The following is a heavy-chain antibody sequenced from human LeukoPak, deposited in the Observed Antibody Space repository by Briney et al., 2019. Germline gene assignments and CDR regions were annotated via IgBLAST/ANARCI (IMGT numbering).Heavy chain of an antibody. Sequence: ASVKVSCKVSGYTLTELSMHWVRQAPGKGLEWMGGFDPEDGETIYAQKFQGRVTMTEDTSTDTAYMELSSLRSEDTAVYYCATALPHYDFWSGFNWFDPWGQGTLVTVSS. CDR3: ATALPHYDFWSGFNWFDP. J-gene: IGHJ5*02. CDR2: FDPEDGET. V-gene: IGHV1-24*01. D-gene: IGHD3-3*01. CDR1: GYTLTELS.